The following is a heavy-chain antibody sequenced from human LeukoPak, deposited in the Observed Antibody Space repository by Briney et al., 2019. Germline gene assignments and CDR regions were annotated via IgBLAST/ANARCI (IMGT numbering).Heavy chain of an antibody. Sequence: ASVKVSCKASGYTFTSYAMNWVRQAPGQGLEWMGWINTNTGNPTYAQGFTGRFVFSLDTSVSTAYLQISSLKAEDTAVYYCARDGPLTMVRGVTDQDAFDIWGQGTMVTASS. CDR2: INTNTGNP. V-gene: IGHV7-4-1*02. CDR1: GYTFTSYA. D-gene: IGHD3-10*01. J-gene: IGHJ3*02. CDR3: ARDGPLTMVRGVTDQDAFDI.